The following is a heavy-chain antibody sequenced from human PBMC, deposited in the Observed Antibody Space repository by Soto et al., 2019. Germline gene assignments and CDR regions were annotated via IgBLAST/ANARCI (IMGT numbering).Heavy chain of an antibody. CDR1: GGTFSSYA. Sequence: QVQLVQSGAEVKKPGSSVKVSCKASGGTFSSYAISWVRQAPGQGLEWRGGIIPIFGTANYAQKFQGRVTITADESKSTAYMELSSLRSEDTAVYYCARDRGRIVVVVASTQFDAFDIWGQGTMVTVSS. D-gene: IGHD2-15*01. CDR2: IIPIFGTA. V-gene: IGHV1-69*01. CDR3: ARDRGRIVVVVASTQFDAFDI. J-gene: IGHJ3*02.